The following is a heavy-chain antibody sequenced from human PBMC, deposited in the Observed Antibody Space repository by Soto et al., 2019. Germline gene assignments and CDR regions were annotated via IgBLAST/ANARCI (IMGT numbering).Heavy chain of an antibody. CDR1: GFTFSDNY. Sequence: GGSLRLSCAASGFTFSDNYMSWIRQAPGKGLEWVSYISSSGSIIYYADSVKGRFTISRDNAENSLYLQMNSLRAEDTAAYYCARDLGYYESDGYFDYWGQGALVTVSS. J-gene: IGHJ4*02. CDR3: ARDLGYYESDGYFDY. V-gene: IGHV3-11*01. D-gene: IGHD3-22*01. CDR2: ISSSGSII.